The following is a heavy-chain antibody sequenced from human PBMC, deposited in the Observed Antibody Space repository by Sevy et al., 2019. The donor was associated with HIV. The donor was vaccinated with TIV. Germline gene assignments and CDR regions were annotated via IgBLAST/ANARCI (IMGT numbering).Heavy chain of an antibody. D-gene: IGHD2-15*01. J-gene: IGHJ4*02. V-gene: IGHV1-18*01. CDR1: GYTFSTYR. Sequence: ASVKVSCKVSGYTFSTYRMTWVRQAPGQGLEWMGWISPHNGDTNYAQKVQGRVTMITDTSTSTAYMELRSLRFDDTAVYYCARAYCSGGRCYSLAYWGQGTLVTVSS. CDR2: ISPHNGDT. CDR3: ARAYCSGGRCYSLAY.